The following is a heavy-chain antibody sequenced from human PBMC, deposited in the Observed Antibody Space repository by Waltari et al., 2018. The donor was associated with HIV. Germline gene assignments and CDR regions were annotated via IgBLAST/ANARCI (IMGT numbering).Heavy chain of an antibody. CDR3: ARDWGVTTGPFDF. J-gene: IGHJ4*02. Sequence: VQLQESGPRLVKPAETLSLTCNVSGTSMMTFYWSWIRQSQGSGPEWIGSVYSSASTKFSSGTTIYNPSLTSRVTISLAMSKSQFSLRVRSVTAADTAIYYCARDWGVTTGPFDFWGQGTQVTVSS. CDR2: VYSSASTKFSSGTT. CDR1: GTSMMTFY. D-gene: IGHD4-4*01. V-gene: IGHV4-4*08.